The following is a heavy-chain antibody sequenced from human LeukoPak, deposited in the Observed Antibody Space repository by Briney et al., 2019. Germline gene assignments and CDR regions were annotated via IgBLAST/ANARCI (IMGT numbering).Heavy chain of an antibody. Sequence: SETLSLTCTVSGGSISSHYWSWIRHPPEKGLEWVGYIYYSGITNYNLSLKSRVTISVDPSKNQFSLRLSSVTAADTAVYYCARLSAVAGNWASDYWGQGALVTVSS. V-gene: IGHV4-59*08. CDR1: GGSISSHY. CDR3: ARLSAVAGNWASDY. CDR2: IYYSGIT. J-gene: IGHJ4*02. D-gene: IGHD6-19*01.